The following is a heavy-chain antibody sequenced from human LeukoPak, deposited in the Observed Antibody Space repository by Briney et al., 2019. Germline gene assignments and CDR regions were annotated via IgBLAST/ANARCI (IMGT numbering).Heavy chain of an antibody. CDR3: ATADNSGWYEGFDY. Sequence: GESLKISCKGSGYSFTSNWISWVRQMPGRGLEWMGIIYPGDSDTRYSPSSQGQVTISAVKSICTAYLQWSSLKASDTAMYYCATADNSGWYEGFDYWGQGTLVTVSS. J-gene: IGHJ4*02. CDR1: GYSFTSNW. V-gene: IGHV5-51*01. CDR2: IYPGDSDT. D-gene: IGHD6-19*01.